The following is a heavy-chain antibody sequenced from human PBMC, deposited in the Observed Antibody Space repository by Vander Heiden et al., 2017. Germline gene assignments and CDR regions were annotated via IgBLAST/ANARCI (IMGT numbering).Heavy chain of an antibody. J-gene: IGHJ6*02. CDR3: ARDLTPNYSTGWYHYGMDV. D-gene: IGHD6-19*01. CDR2: VSTTSSYI. V-gene: IGHV3-21*01. Sequence: EVQLVESGGGLVKPGGSLRLSFAASGFTFSDYNMNWGRQAPGKGLEWVSVVSTTSSYIYYADSVKGRFTISRDNARTSLYLQMNSLRAEDTAVYFCARDLTPNYSTGWYHYGMDVWGQGTTVTVSS. CDR1: GFTFSDYN.